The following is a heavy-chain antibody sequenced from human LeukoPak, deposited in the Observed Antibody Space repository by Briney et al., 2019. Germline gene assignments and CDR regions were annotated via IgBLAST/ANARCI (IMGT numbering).Heavy chain of an antibody. V-gene: IGHV1-8*01. CDR2: MNPNSGNT. J-gene: IGHJ3*02. CDR3: AREVDILTVTYAFDI. D-gene: IGHD3-9*01. CDR1: GYTFTSYD. Sequence: VASVNVSCKASGYTFTSYDINWVRQATGQGLEWMGWMNPNSGNTGYAQKFQGRVTMTRNTSISTAYMELSSLRSEDTAVYYCAREVDILTVTYAFDIWGQGTMVTVSS.